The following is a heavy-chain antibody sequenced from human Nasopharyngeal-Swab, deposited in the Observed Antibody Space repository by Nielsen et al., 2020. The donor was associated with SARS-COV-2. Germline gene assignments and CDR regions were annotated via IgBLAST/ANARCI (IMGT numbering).Heavy chain of an antibody. CDR2: ISAYNGNT. Sequence: ASVKVSCKASGYTFTSYGISWVRQAPGQGLEWMGWISAYNGNTNYAQKLKGRVTMTTDTSTSTAYMELRSLRSDDTAVYYCARGPISGYSGYRKYDYWGQGTLVTVSS. V-gene: IGHV1-18*01. J-gene: IGHJ4*02. CDR1: GYTFTSYG. D-gene: IGHD5-12*01. CDR3: ARGPISGYSGYRKYDY.